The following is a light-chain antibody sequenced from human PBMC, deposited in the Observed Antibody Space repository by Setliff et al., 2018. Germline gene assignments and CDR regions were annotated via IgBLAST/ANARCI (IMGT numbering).Light chain of an antibody. CDR2: EVS. J-gene: IGLJ1*01. CDR1: SSDVGAYSH. CDR3: MSYITTRTYV. V-gene: IGLV2-14*01. Sequence: QSVLTQPASVSGSPGQSITISCAGTSSDVGAYSHVSWYQQYPGKAPKLMISEVSNRPSGVSYRFSGSKSGNTASLTISGLQAEDEADYYCMSYITTRTYVFGTGTKVTVL.